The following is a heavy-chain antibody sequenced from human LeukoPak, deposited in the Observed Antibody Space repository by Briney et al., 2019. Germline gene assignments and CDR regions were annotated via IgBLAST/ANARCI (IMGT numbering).Heavy chain of an antibody. Sequence: GGSLRLSCAASGFTFSSFDMHWVRESPGKGLEWVAVIWYDGSNKLYADSVKGRFTISRDNSRNTLYLQMNSLSAEDTAVYYCARDRYSSMWSVFEYWGQGALVTVSS. CDR3: ARDRYSSMWSVFEY. D-gene: IGHD6-13*01. J-gene: IGHJ4*02. CDR2: IWYDGSNK. V-gene: IGHV3-33*01. CDR1: GFTFSSFD.